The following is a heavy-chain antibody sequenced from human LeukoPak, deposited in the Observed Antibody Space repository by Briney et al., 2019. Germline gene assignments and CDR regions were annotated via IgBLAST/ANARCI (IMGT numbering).Heavy chain of an antibody. CDR1: GGSFSGYY. D-gene: IGHD4-17*01. V-gene: IGHV4-34*01. J-gene: IGHJ5*02. CDR2: INHSGST. Sequence: SETLSLTCAVYGGSFSGYYWSWLRQPPGKGLEWIGEINHSGSTNHNPSLKSRVTISVDTSKNQFSLKLSSVTAADTAVYYCARASTVTTRRGFDPWGQGTLVTVSS. CDR3: ARASTVTTRRGFDP.